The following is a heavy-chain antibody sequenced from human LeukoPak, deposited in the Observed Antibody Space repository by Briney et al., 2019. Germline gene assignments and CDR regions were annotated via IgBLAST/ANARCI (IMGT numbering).Heavy chain of an antibody. CDR2: IYHSGTT. D-gene: IGHD3-22*01. Sequence: PSETLSLTCAVSGGSIGSSTWWSWVRQPPGKGLEWIGEIYHSGTTNYNPSLKSRVTISVDTSKNQFSLKLSSVTAADTAVYYCARTYYYDSIYDAFDIWGQGTMVTVSS. J-gene: IGHJ3*02. V-gene: IGHV4-4*02. CDR3: ARTYYYDSIYDAFDI. CDR1: GGSIGSSTW.